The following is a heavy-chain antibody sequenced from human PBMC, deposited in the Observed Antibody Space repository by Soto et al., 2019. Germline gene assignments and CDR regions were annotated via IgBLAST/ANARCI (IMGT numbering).Heavy chain of an antibody. CDR3: ARAAATMVRGNWIDP. J-gene: IGHJ5*02. CDR2: IYYSWST. CDR1: GGSISSGGYY. Sequence: QVQLQESGPGLMKPSQTLSLTCTVSGGSISSGGYYWSWIRQHPGKGLEWIGYIYYSWSTYYNTSLQSRVTISVDTSKNQVSLKLSSVTAADTAVYYGARAAATMVRGNWIDPWGQGTLVTVSS. D-gene: IGHD3-10*01. V-gene: IGHV4-31*03.